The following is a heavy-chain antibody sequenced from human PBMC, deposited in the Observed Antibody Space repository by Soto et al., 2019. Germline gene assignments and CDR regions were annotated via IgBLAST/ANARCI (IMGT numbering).Heavy chain of an antibody. D-gene: IGHD3-3*01. V-gene: IGHV1-8*01. CDR3: ARVVRFFGGHAGY. CDR1: GYTFTAFD. CDR2: MNTNTGNT. J-gene: IGHJ4*02. Sequence: QVLLVQSGADVKKPGASVKVSCKTSGYTFTAFDINWVRQAPGQGLEWMGWMNTNTGNTGYAQKFQGRVTMTRDTSISTAYMELRRLRSDDTAVYYCARVVRFFGGHAGYWGQGTLVTVSS.